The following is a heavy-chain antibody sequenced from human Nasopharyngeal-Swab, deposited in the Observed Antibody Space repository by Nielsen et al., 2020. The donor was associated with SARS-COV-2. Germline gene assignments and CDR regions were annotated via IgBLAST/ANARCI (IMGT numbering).Heavy chain of an antibody. D-gene: IGHD5-24*01. V-gene: IGHV3-74*01. CDR3: ARGGDGYSMDH. CDR2: LHSDGSGT. CDR1: GFTISRYW. J-gene: IGHJ1*01. Sequence: GGSLRLSCAASGFTISRYWMLWVRHAPGKGLVWVSRLHSDGSGTTYADSVRGRFTISRDNAKNTLYLQMNSLRAEDTAVYYCARGGDGYSMDHWGQGTLVTVSS.